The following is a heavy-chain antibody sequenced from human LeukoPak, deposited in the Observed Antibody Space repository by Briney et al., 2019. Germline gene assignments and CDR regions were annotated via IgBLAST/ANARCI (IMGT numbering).Heavy chain of an antibody. CDR1: GFTFNNYW. Sequence: PGGSLRLSCAASGFTFNNYWMTRVRQAPGKGLEWVANINQEGSQKYYVDSLKGRFAISRDNAKNSLYLQMNSLRAEDTAVYYCATAYDSSWSPYFFDHWGQGTLVTVSS. V-gene: IGHV3-7*03. J-gene: IGHJ4*02. D-gene: IGHD6-13*01. CDR2: INQEGSQK. CDR3: ATAYDSSWSPYFFDH.